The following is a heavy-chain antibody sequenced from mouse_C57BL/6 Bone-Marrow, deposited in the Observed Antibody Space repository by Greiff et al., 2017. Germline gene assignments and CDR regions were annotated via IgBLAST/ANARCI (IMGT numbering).Heavy chain of an antibody. CDR1: GYAFSSSW. D-gene: IGHD2-4*01. J-gene: IGHJ1*03. CDR2: IYPGDGGT. Sequence: QVQLQQSGPELVKPWASVKISCKASGYAFSSSWMNWVKPRPGKGLEWIGRIYPGDGGTNYNGKFKGKATLTADKSSSTAYMQLSSLTSEDAAVYFCAEGGLRRWYFDVWGTGTTVTVSS. CDR3: AEGGLRRWYFDV. V-gene: IGHV1-82*01.